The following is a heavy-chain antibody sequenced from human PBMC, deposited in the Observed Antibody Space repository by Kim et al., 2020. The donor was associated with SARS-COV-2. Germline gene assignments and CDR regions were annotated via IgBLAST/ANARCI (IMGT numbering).Heavy chain of an antibody. CDR1: GGSISSGGYY. J-gene: IGHJ5*02. CDR2: IYYSGST. V-gene: IGHV4-31*03. Sequence: SETLSLTCTVSGGSISSGGYYWSWIRQYPGKGLEWIGYIYYSGSTYYNPSLRSRVSISVDTSKNQFSLKLNSVTAADTAVYYCARYCSSTSCRWVDPWGQGTLVTVSS. D-gene: IGHD2-2*01. CDR3: ARYCSSTSCRWVDP.